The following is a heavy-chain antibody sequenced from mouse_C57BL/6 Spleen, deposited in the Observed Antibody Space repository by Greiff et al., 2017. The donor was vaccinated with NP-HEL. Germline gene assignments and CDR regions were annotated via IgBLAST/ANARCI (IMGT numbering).Heavy chain of an antibody. CDR1: GFTFSDFY. CDR3: ARAWIYYDYDGLYFYV. V-gene: IGHV7-1*01. D-gene: IGHD2-4*01. Sequence: EVMLVESGGGLVQSGRSLRLSCATSGFTFSDFYMDWVRQAPGKGLEWIAASRNKANASTTEYGASVKGRFIVSRADSPSILYLQMNSLRAEDTAIDYCARAWIYYDYDGLYFYVWGTATTVTASS. CDR2: SRNKANASTT. J-gene: IGHJ1*03.